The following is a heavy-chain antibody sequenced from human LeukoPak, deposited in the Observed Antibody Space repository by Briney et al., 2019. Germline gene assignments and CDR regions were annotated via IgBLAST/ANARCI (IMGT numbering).Heavy chain of an antibody. D-gene: IGHD2-2*01. CDR3: ARDGPIVVVPAAIPGYYYYGMDV. J-gene: IGHJ6*04. Sequence: SETLSLTCAVYGGSFSGYYWSWIRQPPGKGLEWIGEINHSGSTNYNPSLKSRVTISVDTSKNQFSLKLSSVTAADTAVYYCARDGPIVVVPAAIPGYYYYGMDVWGKGTTVTVSS. CDR1: GGSFSGYY. V-gene: IGHV4-34*01. CDR2: INHSGST.